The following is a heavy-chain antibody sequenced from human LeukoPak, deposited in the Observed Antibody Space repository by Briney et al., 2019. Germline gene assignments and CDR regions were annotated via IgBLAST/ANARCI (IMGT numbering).Heavy chain of an antibody. J-gene: IGHJ3*02. CDR1: GYTLTELS. D-gene: IGHD6-19*01. CDR2: FDPEDGET. Sequence: ASVKVSCKVSGYTLTELSMHWVRQAPGKGLEWMGGFDPEDGETIYAQKFQGRVTMTEDTSTDTACMELSSLRSEDTAVYYCATEGREQWLVRVIDAFDIWGQGTMVTVSS. CDR3: ATEGREQWLVRVIDAFDI. V-gene: IGHV1-24*01.